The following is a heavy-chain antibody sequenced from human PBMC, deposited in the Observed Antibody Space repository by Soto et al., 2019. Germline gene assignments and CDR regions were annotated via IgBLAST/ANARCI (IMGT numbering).Heavy chain of an antibody. Sequence: SETLSLTCTVSGGSIRSSDYYWGWIRQPPGEGLEWIANINDGGSAYYNTSLRSRVTISVDTSKNQFSLKLRSVTAADTAVYYCADMRGQWVRRDWGQG. CDR1: GGSIRSSDYY. CDR3: ADMRGQWVRRD. J-gene: IGHJ4*02. V-gene: IGHV4-39*01. CDR2: INDGGSA. D-gene: IGHD6-19*01.